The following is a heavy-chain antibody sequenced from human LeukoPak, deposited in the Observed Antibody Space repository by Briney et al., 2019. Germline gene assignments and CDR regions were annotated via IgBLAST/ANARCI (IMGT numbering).Heavy chain of an antibody. CDR3: ARGPSGASISKWFDP. Sequence: PAESLSLTCTVSGCSISSYYWSWIRQPPGKGLGWLGYIYYSGDTAYKPSLRGRATMSVDTSKNQLTLQLSSMTTADTAEYYCARGPSGASISKWFDPWGQGTLVIVSS. D-gene: IGHD2-8*02. CDR2: IYYSGDT. J-gene: IGHJ5*02. CDR1: GCSISSYY. V-gene: IGHV4-59*01.